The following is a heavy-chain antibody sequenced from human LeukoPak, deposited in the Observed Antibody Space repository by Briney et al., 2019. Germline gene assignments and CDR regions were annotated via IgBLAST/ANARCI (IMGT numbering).Heavy chain of an antibody. D-gene: IGHD6-19*01. J-gene: IGHJ4*02. Sequence: GGSLRLSCAASGFTFSNYAMTWVRQAPGKGLEWVSAISGSGGSTYYADSVKGRFTISRDNSKNTLYLQMNSLRAEDTAVYYCAKSRLGIAVAGTPFDYWGQGTLVTVSS. CDR3: AKSRLGIAVAGTPFDY. CDR2: ISGSGGST. CDR1: GFTFSNYA. V-gene: IGHV3-23*01.